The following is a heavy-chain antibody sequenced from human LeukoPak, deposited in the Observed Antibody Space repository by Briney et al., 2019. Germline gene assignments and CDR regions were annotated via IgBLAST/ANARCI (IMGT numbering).Heavy chain of an antibody. CDR3: ARVYCSSTSCRRGNKYFQH. J-gene: IGHJ1*01. D-gene: IGHD2-2*01. CDR2: INHSGST. CDR1: GGSFSGYY. V-gene: IGHV4-34*01. Sequence: MTSETLSLTCAVYGGSFSGYYWSWIRQPPGKGLEWIGEINHSGSTNYNPSLKSRVTISVDTSKNQFSLKLSSVTAAGTAVYYCARVYCSSTSCRRGNKYFQHWGQGTLVTVSS.